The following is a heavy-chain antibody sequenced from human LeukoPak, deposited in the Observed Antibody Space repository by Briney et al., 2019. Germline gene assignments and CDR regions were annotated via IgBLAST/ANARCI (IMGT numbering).Heavy chain of an antibody. CDR2: IRYDGSNK. J-gene: IGHJ4*02. CDR3: AKVLTYYPGSGSYYPDF. V-gene: IGHV3-30*02. Sequence: GGSLRLSCAASGFTFKNFGMHWVRQAPGKGLEWVACIRYDGSNKYYADSVKGRFTISRDNSKNVLDLQLNSLRPEDTAFYYCAKVLTYYPGSGSYYPDFWGQGTLVTVSS. CDR1: GFTFKNFG. D-gene: IGHD3-10*01.